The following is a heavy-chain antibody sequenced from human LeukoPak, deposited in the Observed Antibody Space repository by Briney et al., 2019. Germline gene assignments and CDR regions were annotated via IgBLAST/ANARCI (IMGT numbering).Heavy chain of an antibody. J-gene: IGHJ2*01. V-gene: IGHV3-23*01. D-gene: IGHD4-17*01. CDR2: ISGSGGST. CDR1: GFTFSSYV. CDR3: AKDAVTSPFWYFDL. Sequence: GGSLRLSCAASGFTFSSYVINWVRQAPEKGLEWVSGISGSGGSTYYADSVKGRFTISRDNSKNTLYLQMNSLRAEDTAIYYCAKDAVTSPFWYFDLWGRGTLVTDSS.